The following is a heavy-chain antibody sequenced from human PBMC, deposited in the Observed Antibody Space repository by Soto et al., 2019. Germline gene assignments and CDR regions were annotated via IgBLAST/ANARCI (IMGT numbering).Heavy chain of an antibody. CDR1: GGSFSGYY. CDR2: INHSGST. CDR3: ARVFARTGTTSNY. V-gene: IGHV4-34*01. J-gene: IGHJ4*02. D-gene: IGHD1-7*01. Sequence: QVQLQQWGAGLLKPSETLSLTCAVYGGSFSGYYWSWIRQPPGKGLEWIGEINHSGSTNYNPSLKSRVTISVDTSNNQFSLKLSSVTAADTAVYYCARVFARTGTTSNYWGQGTLVTVSS.